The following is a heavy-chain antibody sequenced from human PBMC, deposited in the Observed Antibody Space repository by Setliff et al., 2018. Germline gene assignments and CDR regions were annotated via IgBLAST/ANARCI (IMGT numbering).Heavy chain of an antibody. J-gene: IGHJ6*03. Sequence: ASETLSLTCAAYGGTFSDYYWTWIRQPPGKGLEWVGEINHRGSTNYNPSLKSRVTISVDTSKDQFSLKLISMTAADTAVYYCARVGPTGYSYGSHYYYYMDVWGKGTTVTVSS. CDR3: ARVGPTGYSYGSHYYYYMDV. CDR2: INHRGST. V-gene: IGHV4-34*01. CDR1: GGTFSDYY. D-gene: IGHD5-18*01.